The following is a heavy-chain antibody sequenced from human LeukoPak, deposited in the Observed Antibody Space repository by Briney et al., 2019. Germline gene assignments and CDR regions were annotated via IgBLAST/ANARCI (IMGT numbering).Heavy chain of an antibody. V-gene: IGHV3-30-3*01. Sequence: GVSLRLSCAASVFTFSSYAMHWLRQAPGKGREWVAGISYDGSNKYYADSVKGRFTISRDNSKNTLYLQMNSLRAEDTAVYYCARDPWDVWGKGTTVTVSS. CDR3: ARDPWDV. CDR1: VFTFSSYA. J-gene: IGHJ6*04. CDR2: ISYDGSNK.